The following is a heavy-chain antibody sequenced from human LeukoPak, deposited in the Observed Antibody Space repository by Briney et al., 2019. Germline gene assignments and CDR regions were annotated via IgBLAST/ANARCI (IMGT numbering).Heavy chain of an antibody. Sequence: GGSLRLSCAASGFTFSSYGMHWVRQAPGKGLEWVAVIWYDGSNKYYADSVKGRFTISRDNSKNTLYLQMNSLRAEDTAVYYCARAYRDGYNFYYFDYWGQGTLVAVSS. J-gene: IGHJ4*02. V-gene: IGHV3-33*01. CDR1: GFTFSSYG. CDR2: IWYDGSNK. D-gene: IGHD5-24*01. CDR3: ARAYRDGYNFYYFDY.